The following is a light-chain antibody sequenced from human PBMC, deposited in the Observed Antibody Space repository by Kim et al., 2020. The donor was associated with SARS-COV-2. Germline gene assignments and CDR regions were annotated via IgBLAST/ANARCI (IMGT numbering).Light chain of an antibody. CDR1: SSNIGNNA. CDR3: AAWDDRLNGPV. Sequence: QSVLTQPPSVSEAPRQRVTIPCSGSSSNIGNNAVNWYQQLPGKAPKLLIYYDDQLPSGVSDRFSGSKSGTSASLAIGGLHSEDEADYYCAAWDDRLNGPVFGGGTQLTVL. CDR2: YDD. J-gene: IGLJ3*02. V-gene: IGLV1-36*01.